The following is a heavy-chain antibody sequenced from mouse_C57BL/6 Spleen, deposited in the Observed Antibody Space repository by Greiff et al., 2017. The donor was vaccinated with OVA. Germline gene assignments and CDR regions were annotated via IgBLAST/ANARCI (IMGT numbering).Heavy chain of an antibody. Sequence: VQLQQPGAELVKPGASVKMSCKASGYTFTSYWITWVKQKPGQGLEWIGDIYPGSGSTNYNEKFKSKATLTVDTASSTAYMQLSSLTSEDSAVYYCAEGRYYGSRAYWGQGTTLTVSS. V-gene: IGHV1-55*01. J-gene: IGHJ2*01. CDR3: AEGRYYGSRAY. CDR2: IYPGSGST. CDR1: GYTFTSYW. D-gene: IGHD1-1*01.